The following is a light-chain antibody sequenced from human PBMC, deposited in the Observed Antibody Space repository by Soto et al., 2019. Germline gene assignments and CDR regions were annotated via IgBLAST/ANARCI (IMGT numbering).Light chain of an antibody. Sequence: QSVLTQPPSVSGAPGQRVTISCTGSSSNIGAGYDVHWYQQLPGTAPKLLIYGSTNRPSGVPDRFSGSKSGTSASLAITGLQAEDEADYYCQSYDSSLDGSLFGGGTKLTVL. J-gene: IGLJ2*01. CDR2: GST. CDR3: QSYDSSLDGSL. CDR1: SSNIGAGYD. V-gene: IGLV1-40*01.